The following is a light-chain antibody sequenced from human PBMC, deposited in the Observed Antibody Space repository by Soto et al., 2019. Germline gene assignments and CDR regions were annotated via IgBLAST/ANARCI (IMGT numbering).Light chain of an antibody. J-gene: IGLJ3*02. Sequence: QSALTQPRSMSGSPGQSVTISCTGTNSDIGGYNYVSWYQQHPGKAPKVMIYDVSRRPSGVPDRFSGSKSGNTASLTISGLQAEDEADYYCCSYAGTYNFWVFGGGTKLTV. CDR2: DVS. V-gene: IGLV2-11*01. CDR1: NSDIGGYNY. CDR3: CSYAGTYNFWV.